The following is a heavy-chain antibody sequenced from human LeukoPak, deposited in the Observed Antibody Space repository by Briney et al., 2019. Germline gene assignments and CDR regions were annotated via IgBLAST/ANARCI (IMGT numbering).Heavy chain of an antibody. V-gene: IGHV3-21*01. CDR2: ISSSSSYI. Sequence: PGGSLRLSCAASGFTFSTYSMNWVRQAPGKGLELVPSISSSSSYIYYADSVKGRFTISRDNAKNSQYLQMNSLRAEDTAVYYCARAYCSGGNCYPFDYWGQGTLVTVSS. D-gene: IGHD2-15*01. CDR1: GFTFSTYS. CDR3: ARAYCSGGNCYPFDY. J-gene: IGHJ4*02.